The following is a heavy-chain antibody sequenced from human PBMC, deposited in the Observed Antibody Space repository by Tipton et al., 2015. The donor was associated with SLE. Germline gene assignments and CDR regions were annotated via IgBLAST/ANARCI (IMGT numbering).Heavy chain of an antibody. Sequence: TLSLTCTVSGGSISSGGYYWSWIRQHPGKGLEWIGYIYYSGSTNYNPSLKSRVTISVDTSKNQFSLKLSSVTAADTAVYYCARGDYGDDFDYWGQGTLVTVSS. CDR3: ARGDYGDDFDY. CDR2: IYYSGST. D-gene: IGHD4-17*01. V-gene: IGHV4-61*08. CDR1: GGSISSGGYY. J-gene: IGHJ4*02.